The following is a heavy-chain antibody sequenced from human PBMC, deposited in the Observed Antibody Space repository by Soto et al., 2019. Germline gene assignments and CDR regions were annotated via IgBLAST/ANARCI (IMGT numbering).Heavy chain of an antibody. CDR1: GFTFSSCA. CDR2: IIDSGAST. Sequence: EVQLLESGGGLVQHGGSLRLSCAASGFTFSSCAMGWVRQAPGKGLEWVSDIIDSGASTYYADSVKGRFTISRDNSKSTLYLQMNSLRAEDTALYYCAKGRSYYYYYGVDVWGQGTTVTVSS. CDR3: AKGRSYYYYYGVDV. V-gene: IGHV3-23*01. J-gene: IGHJ6*02.